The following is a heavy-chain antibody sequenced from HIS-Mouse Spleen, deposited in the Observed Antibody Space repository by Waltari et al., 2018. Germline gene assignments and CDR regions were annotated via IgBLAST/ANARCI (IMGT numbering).Heavy chain of an antibody. V-gene: IGHV4-59*01. CDR2: YYSGST. CDR3: ARASRDLLLPRYFDF. J-gene: IGHJ2*01. CDR1: GGSISSYY. Sequence: QVQLQESGPGLVKPSETLSRTCTVSGGSISSYYWSWIRQPPGKGLEWIGYYSGSTNYNPSLKSRVTISVDTSKNQFSLKLSSVTAADTAVYYCARASRDLLLPRYFDFWGRGTLVTVSS.